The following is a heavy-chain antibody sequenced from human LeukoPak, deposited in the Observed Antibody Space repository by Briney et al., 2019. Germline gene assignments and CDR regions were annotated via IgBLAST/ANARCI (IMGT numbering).Heavy chain of an antibody. CDR3: AKSARRIPMVGVVNIGRPYFDY. J-gene: IGHJ4*02. CDR1: GGSISSGSYY. Sequence: PSQTLSLTCTVSGGSISSGSYYWSWIRQPAGKGLEWIGRIYTSGSTNYNPSLKSRVTISVDTSKNQFSLKLSSVTAADTAVYYCAKSARRIPMVGVVNIGRPYFDYWGQGTLVTV. D-gene: IGHD3-22*01. CDR2: IYTSGST. V-gene: IGHV4-61*02.